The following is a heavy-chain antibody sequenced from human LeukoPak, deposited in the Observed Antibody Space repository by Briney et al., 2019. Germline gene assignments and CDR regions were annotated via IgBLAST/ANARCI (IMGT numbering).Heavy chain of an antibody. Sequence: KXSETLSLTCAVYDGSFSGYYWSWIRQPPGKGLEWIGEINHSGSTNYNPSLKSRVTISVDTSKNQFSLKLSSVTAADTAVYYCARRQLWLRMVGAFEIWGQGTMVTVSS. V-gene: IGHV4-34*01. J-gene: IGHJ3*02. CDR3: ARRQLWLRMVGAFEI. CDR2: INHSGST. D-gene: IGHD5-18*01. CDR1: DGSFSGYY.